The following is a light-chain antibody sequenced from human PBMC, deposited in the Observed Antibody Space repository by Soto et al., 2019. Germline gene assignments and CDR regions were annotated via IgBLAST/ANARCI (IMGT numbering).Light chain of an antibody. CDR3: QQYNNLWT. J-gene: IGKJ1*01. V-gene: IGKV1-5*03. Sequence: DTQMTQSPSTLYASVGDRVTITCRASQTINNLLAWYQQKPGKAPKLLIQKVSSLHGGVPSRFSASGSGTEFTLTISMLQPDDFATDDCQQYNNLWTFGQGTKVEIK. CDR2: KVS. CDR1: QTINNL.